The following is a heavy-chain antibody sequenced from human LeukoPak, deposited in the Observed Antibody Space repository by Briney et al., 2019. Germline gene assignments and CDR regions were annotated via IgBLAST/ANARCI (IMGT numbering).Heavy chain of an antibody. J-gene: IGHJ4*02. CDR1: GGSISSSSYY. D-gene: IGHD3-22*01. CDR2: IYYSGST. V-gene: IGHV4-39*01. CDR3: ARHFYDSSGTDY. Sequence: SETLSLTCTVSGGSISSSSYYWGWIRQPPGKGLEWIGSIYYSGSTYYNPSLKSRVTISVDTSRNQFSLKLSSVIAADTAVYYCARHFYDSSGTDYWGQGTLVTVSS.